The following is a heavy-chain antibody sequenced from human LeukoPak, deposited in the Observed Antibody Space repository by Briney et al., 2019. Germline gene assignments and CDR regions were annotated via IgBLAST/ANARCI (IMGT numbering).Heavy chain of an antibody. CDR2: IYYSGST. D-gene: IGHD3-10*01. CDR1: GGSISSGDYY. Sequence: SQTLSLTCTVSGGSISSGDYYWSWIRQPPGKGLEWIGYIYYSGSTYYNPSLKSRVTISVDTSKNQFSLKLSSVTAADTAVYYCASLSPEFPRSYYFDYWGQGTLVTVSS. J-gene: IGHJ4*02. CDR3: ASLSPEFPRSYYFDY. V-gene: IGHV4-30-4*08.